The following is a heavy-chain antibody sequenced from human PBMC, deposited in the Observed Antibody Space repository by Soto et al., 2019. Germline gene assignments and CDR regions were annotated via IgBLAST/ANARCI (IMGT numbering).Heavy chain of an antibody. Sequence: SLTCAVSGGSISTSNWWSWVRQPPGKGLEWIGEVYRTGSTNYNPSLESRLTISVDKSKNQFSLKLTSVTAADTAVYYCARARATIAAAASFDCWGQRTLVTVSS. V-gene: IGHV4-4*02. CDR3: ARARATIAAAASFDC. J-gene: IGHJ4*02. CDR1: GGSISTSNW. D-gene: IGHD6-13*01. CDR2: VYRTGST.